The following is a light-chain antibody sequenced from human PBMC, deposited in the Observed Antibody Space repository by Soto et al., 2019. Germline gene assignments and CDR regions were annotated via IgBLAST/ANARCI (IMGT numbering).Light chain of an antibody. V-gene: IGKV2-28*01. J-gene: IGKJ1*01. CDR2: LGS. CDR3: MQALQTPWT. Sequence: DIVMTQSPLSLPVTPGEPASISCRSSQSLLHSNGYNYLDWYLQKPGQSPQLLSYLGSNRASGVHDRLSVSGSGTDFTLKISRVEAEDVGVYYCMQALQTPWTFGQGTKVEIK. CDR1: QSLLHSNGYNY.